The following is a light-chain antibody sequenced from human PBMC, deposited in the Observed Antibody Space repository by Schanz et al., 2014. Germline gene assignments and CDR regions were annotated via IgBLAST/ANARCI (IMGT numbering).Light chain of an antibody. CDR1: QSVSTN. CDR3: QQYNNWPPPYT. CDR2: GAS. V-gene: IGKV3-15*01. Sequence: DIVLTQSPGILSLSPGERATLSCRASQSVSTNLAWYQQKPGQAPRLLIYGASTRATGIQARFSGSGSGTEFTLTISSLQSEDFAVYYCQQYNNWPPPYTFGQGTKLEIK. J-gene: IGKJ2*01.